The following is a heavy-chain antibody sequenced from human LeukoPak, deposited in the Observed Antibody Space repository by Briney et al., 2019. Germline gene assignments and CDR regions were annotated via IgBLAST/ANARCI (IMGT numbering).Heavy chain of an antibody. Sequence: SETLSLTCTVSGGSISSSSYYWSWIRQHPGKGLEWIGYIYYSGGTYYNPSLKSRVTISVDTSKNQFSLKLSSVTAADTAVYYCARETPHGGNSGGYYFDYWGQGTLVTVSS. CDR2: IYYSGGT. CDR1: GGSISSSSYY. CDR3: ARETPHGGNSGGYYFDY. J-gene: IGHJ4*02. D-gene: IGHD4-23*01. V-gene: IGHV4-31*03.